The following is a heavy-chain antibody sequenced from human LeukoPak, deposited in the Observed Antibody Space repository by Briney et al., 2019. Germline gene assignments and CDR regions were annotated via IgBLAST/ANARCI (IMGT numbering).Heavy chain of an antibody. J-gene: IGHJ3*02. CDR2: INHSGST. CDR3: AREGDDSSGPGAFDI. V-gene: IGHV4-34*01. D-gene: IGHD3-22*01. CDR1: GGSFSGYY. Sequence: PSETLSLTCAVYGGSFSGYYWSWIRQPPGKGLEWIGEINHSGSTNYNPSLKSRVTISVDTSKNQFPLKLSSVTAADTAVYYCAREGDDSSGPGAFDIWGQGTMVTVSS.